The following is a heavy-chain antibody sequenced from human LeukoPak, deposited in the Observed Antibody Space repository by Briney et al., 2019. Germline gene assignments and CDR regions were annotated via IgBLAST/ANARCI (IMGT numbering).Heavy chain of an antibody. J-gene: IGHJ4*02. V-gene: IGHV4-38-2*02. D-gene: IGHD1-14*01. Sequence: SETLSLTCTVSGYSMSYGYFWGWIRQPPGKGLEWIGSIYHSGSTYYNPSPKSRVTISRDTSKNQFSLKLSSVTAADTAVYYCARLHTGNQFFDYWGQGISVTVSS. CDR2: IYHSGST. CDR1: GYSMSYGYF. CDR3: ARLHTGNQFFDY.